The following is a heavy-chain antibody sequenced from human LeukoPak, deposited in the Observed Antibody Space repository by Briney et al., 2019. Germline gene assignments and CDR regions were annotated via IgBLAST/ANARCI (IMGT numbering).Heavy chain of an antibody. V-gene: IGHV4-59*08. CDR3: ARAKIAARDPNNWFDP. CDR1: GGSISSYY. J-gene: IGHJ5*02. Sequence: SETLSLTCTVSGGSISSYYWSWIRQPPGKGLEWIGFIFYSGTTNYNPSLKSRVTISVDTSKNQFSLKLSSVTAADTAVYFCARAKIAARDPNNWFDPWGQGTLVTVSS. D-gene: IGHD6-6*01. CDR2: IFYSGTT.